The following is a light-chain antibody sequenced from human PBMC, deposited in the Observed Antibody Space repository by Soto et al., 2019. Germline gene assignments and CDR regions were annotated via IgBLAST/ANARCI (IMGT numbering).Light chain of an antibody. V-gene: IGKV3-20*01. Sequence: ESVLTQSPGTLSLSPGERATLSCRTSQSVIRNYLAWYQQTPGRSPRLLIYGASNRATGIPDRLSGSGSGTDFTLTISGLEAEDFAVYYCQKYDTAPYTFGQGTRLAIK. CDR3: QKYDTAPYT. J-gene: IGKJ2*01. CDR2: GAS. CDR1: QSVIRNY.